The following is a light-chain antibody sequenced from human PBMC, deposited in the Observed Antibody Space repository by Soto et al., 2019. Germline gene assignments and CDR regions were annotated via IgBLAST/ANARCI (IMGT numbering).Light chain of an antibody. V-gene: IGKV3-20*01. CDR1: QSVGSSY. J-gene: IGKJ1*01. CDR3: QQYGGPPWT. CDR2: GAS. Sequence: EIVLTQSPGTLSLSPGERATLSCRASQSVGSSYLAWYQQKPGQAPRLLIYGASSRATGIPDRFSGSGSGTDFTLTISRLEPEDFAVYYCQQYGGPPWTFGQGTKVDIK.